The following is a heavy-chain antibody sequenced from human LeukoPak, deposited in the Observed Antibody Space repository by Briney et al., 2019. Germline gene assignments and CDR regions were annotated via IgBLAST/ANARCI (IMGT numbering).Heavy chain of an antibody. Sequence: GGSLRLSCAASGFTVSSNYMTWVRQAPGKGLEWVSVIYSGGSTYYADSVKGRFTISRDNSRDTLYLQMNSLRAEDTAVYYCAKGYYDYVWGSYYFDYWGQGTLVTVSS. V-gene: IGHV3-53*01. J-gene: IGHJ4*02. CDR1: GFTVSSNY. CDR3: AKGYYDYVWGSYYFDY. D-gene: IGHD3-16*01. CDR2: IYSGGST.